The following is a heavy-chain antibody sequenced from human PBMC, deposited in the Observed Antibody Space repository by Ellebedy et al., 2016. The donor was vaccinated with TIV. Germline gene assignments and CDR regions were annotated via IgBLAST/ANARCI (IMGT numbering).Heavy chain of an antibody. J-gene: IGHJ5*02. CDR1: GGSISSSSYY. D-gene: IGHD5-12*01. V-gene: IGHV4-39*02. CDR3: ARDGRLRLNWFDP. CDR2: IYYSGST. Sequence: SETLSLTXTVSGGSISSSSYYWGWIRQPPGKGLEWIGSIYYSGSTYYNPSLKSRVTISVDTSKNQFSLKLSSVTAADTAVYYCARDGRLRLNWFDPWGQGTLVTVSS.